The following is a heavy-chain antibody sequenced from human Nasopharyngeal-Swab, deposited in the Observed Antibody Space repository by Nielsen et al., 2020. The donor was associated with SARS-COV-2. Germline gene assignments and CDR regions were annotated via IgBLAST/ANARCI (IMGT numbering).Heavy chain of an antibody. CDR1: GGTFSSYA. J-gene: IGHJ6*03. V-gene: IGHV1-69*04. CDR3: AAGADYYYYYMGV. Sequence: SVKVSCKASGGTFSSYAISWVRQAPGQGLEWMGRIIPILGIANYAQKFQGRVTITADKSTSTAYMELSSLRSEDTAVYYCAAGADYYYYYMGVWGKGTTVTVSS. D-gene: IGHD1-26*01. CDR2: IIPILGIA.